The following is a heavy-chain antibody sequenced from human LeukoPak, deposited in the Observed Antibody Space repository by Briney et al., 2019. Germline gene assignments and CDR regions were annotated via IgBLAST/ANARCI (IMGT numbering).Heavy chain of an antibody. D-gene: IGHD4-17*01. J-gene: IGHJ4*02. Sequence: ASVKVSCKASGYTFTSYYMHWVRQAPGQGLEWMGIINPSGGSTSYAQKFQGRVIMTRDTSTSTVYMELSSLRSEDTAVYYCARDYVLYGDYPRGVDYWGQGTLVTVSS. CDR2: INPSGGST. CDR3: ARDYVLYGDYPRGVDY. V-gene: IGHV1-46*01. CDR1: GYTFTSYY.